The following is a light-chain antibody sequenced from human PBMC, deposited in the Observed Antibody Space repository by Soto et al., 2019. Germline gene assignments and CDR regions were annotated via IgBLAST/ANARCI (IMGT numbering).Light chain of an antibody. CDR2: AVS. J-gene: IGLJ1*01. CDR1: SSDVGYYDY. CDR3: SSYTSSSTLGV. V-gene: IGLV2-14*01. Sequence: QSVLTQPASVSGSPGQSITISCTGTSSDVGYYDYVSWYQKHPGKAPKLMIYAVSSRPSGVSNRFSGSKSGNTASLTISGLQAEDEADYYCSSYTSSSTLGVFGTGTKVTVL.